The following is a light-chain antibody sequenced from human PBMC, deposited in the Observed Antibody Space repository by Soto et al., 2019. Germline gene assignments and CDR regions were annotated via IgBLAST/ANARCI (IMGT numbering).Light chain of an antibody. Sequence: QSALTQPASVSGSPGQSITISCTGTSSDVGVYDYVSWYQQHPGKAPKLMIYEVSNRPSGVSNRFSGSKSGNTASLTISGLQAEDEADYYCNSYTSSSTSVFGTGTKLTVL. CDR2: EVS. V-gene: IGLV2-14*01. CDR3: NSYTSSSTSV. J-gene: IGLJ1*01. CDR1: SSDVGVYDY.